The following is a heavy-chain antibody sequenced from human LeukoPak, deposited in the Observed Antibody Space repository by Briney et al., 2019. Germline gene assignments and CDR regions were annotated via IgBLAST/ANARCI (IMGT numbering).Heavy chain of an antibody. CDR2: ISSSSSYI. CDR3: ARWLPGIAAAGTLADIKPPDDY. CDR1: GFTFSSYA. V-gene: IGHV3-21*01. D-gene: IGHD6-13*01. J-gene: IGHJ4*02. Sequence: GGSLRLSCAASGFTFSSYAMAWVRQAPGKGLEWVSSISSSSSYIYYADSVKGRFTISRDNAKNSLYLQMNSLRAEDTAVYYCARWLPGIAAAGTLADIKPPDDYWGQGTLVTVSS.